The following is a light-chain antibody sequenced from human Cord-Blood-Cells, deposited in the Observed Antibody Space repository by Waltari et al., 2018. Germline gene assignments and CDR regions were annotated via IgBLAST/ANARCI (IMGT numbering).Light chain of an antibody. CDR1: QGISNS. CDR2: AAS. J-gene: IGKJ2*01. CDR3: QQYYSTPYT. Sequence: DIQMTQSPSSLSASVGDSVTITCRASQGISNSLAWYQQKPGKAPKLLLYAASRLESGVPSRFSGSGSGTDYTLTISSRQPEDFATYYCQQYYSTPYTFGQGTKLEIK. V-gene: IGKV1-NL1*01.